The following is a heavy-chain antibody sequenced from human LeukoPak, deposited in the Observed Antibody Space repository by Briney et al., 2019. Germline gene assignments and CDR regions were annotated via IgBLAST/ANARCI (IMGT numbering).Heavy chain of an antibody. J-gene: IGHJ4*02. Sequence: QTGGSLRLSCAASGFTFSSYAMSWVRQAPGKGLEWVSAISGSGGSTYYADSVKGRFTISRDNSKNTLYLQMNSLRAEDTAVYYCAKGGYYDFWGDLGDWGQGTLVTVSS. CDR3: AKGGYYDFWGDLGD. D-gene: IGHD3-3*01. CDR1: GFTFSSYA. V-gene: IGHV3-23*01. CDR2: ISGSGGST.